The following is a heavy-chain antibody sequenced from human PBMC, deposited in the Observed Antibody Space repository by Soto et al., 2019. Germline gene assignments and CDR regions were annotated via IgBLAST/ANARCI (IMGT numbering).Heavy chain of an antibody. V-gene: IGHV3-30-3*01. CDR2: ISYDGSNK. Sequence: QVQLVESGGGVVQPGRSLRLSCAASGFTFSSYAMHWVRQAPGKGLEWVAVISYDGSNKYYAESVKGRLTISRDNSKHTLYLQMNSLRAEDTAVYYCARDPYSSGPKFGYFDYWGQGTLVTVSS. CDR3: ARDPYSSGPKFGYFDY. D-gene: IGHD5-18*01. J-gene: IGHJ4*02. CDR1: GFTFSSYA.